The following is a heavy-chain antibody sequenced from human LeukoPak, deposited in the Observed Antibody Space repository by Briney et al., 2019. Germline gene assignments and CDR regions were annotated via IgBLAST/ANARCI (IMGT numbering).Heavy chain of an antibody. V-gene: IGHV4-34*01. CDR3: ARAYTFDY. J-gene: IGHJ4*02. CDR2: INHSGST. CDR1: GGSFNGYY. Sequence: SETLSLTCAVYGGSFNGYYWSWIRQPPGKGLEWIGEINHSGSTNYNPSLKSRVTISVDTSKNQFSLKLSSVTAADTAVYYCARAYTFDYWGQGTLVTVSS.